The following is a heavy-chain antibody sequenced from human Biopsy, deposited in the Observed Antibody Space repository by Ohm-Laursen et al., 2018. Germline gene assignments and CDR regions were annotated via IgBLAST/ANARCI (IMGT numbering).Heavy chain of an antibody. V-gene: IGHV4-59*08. CDR1: VDSIRNFY. CDR2: ASYSGYT. D-gene: IGHD3-3*01. Sequence: SETLSLTCTVSVDSIRNFYWTWIRQPPGQGLEWIGHASYSGYTNYNPSLKSRVTISVDTSKNHFSLNLRSVTAADTAVYSCARLGNFWNAEDGLDLWGLGTMVTVSS. J-gene: IGHJ3*01. CDR3: ARLGNFWNAEDGLDL.